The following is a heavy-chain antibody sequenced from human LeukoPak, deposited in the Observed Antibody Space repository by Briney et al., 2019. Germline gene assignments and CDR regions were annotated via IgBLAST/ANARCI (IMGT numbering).Heavy chain of an antibody. Sequence: ASVKVSCKASGYTFTGYYMHWVRQAPGQGLEWMGWINPNSGGTNYAQKFQGRVTMTRDTSISTAYMELSRLRSDDTAVYYCARATRDTLRYFDWLPLGYYYMDVWGKGTTVTISS. CDR2: INPNSGGT. CDR3: ARATRDTLRYFDWLPLGYYYMDV. CDR1: GYTFTGYY. D-gene: IGHD3-9*01. V-gene: IGHV1-2*02. J-gene: IGHJ6*03.